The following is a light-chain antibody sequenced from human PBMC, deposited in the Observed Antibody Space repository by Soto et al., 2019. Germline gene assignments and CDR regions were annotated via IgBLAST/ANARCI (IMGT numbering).Light chain of an antibody. CDR3: QQRNIWPPVT. CDR1: QSVSSN. Sequence: EIVMTQSPTILSVSPGERATLSCRASQSVSSNLAWYQQKPGQPPRLLMYGVYTRATGIPARFSGSGSGTDFTLTISSLEPEDFAVYYCQQRNIWPPVTFGQGTRLEIK. V-gene: IGKV3D-15*01. CDR2: GVY. J-gene: IGKJ5*01.